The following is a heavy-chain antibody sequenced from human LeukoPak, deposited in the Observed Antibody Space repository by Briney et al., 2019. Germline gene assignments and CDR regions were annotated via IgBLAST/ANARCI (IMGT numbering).Heavy chain of an antibody. CDR3: AKDMARWSGDYGMDV. Sequence: SGRSLRLSCAASGFTFDDYAMHWVRHAPGKGLEWVSGISWNSGSIGYADSVKGRFTISRDNAKNSLYLQMNSLRAEDTALYYCAKDMARWSGDYGMDVWGQGTTVTVSS. CDR2: ISWNSGSI. V-gene: IGHV3-9*01. D-gene: IGHD4-23*01. CDR1: GFTFDDYA. J-gene: IGHJ6*02.